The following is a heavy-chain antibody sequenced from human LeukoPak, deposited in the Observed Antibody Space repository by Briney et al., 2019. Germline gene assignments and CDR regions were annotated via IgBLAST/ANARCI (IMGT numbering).Heavy chain of an antibody. V-gene: IGHV4-59*08. Sequence: SETLSLTCTVSGGSISSYYWTWIRQPPGKGLEWIGYSYYSGSTNYNPSLKSRVTISVDTSKNQFSLKLSCVTAADTAVYYCPSSYCSGGSCYPYYFDYWGQGTLVTVSS. D-gene: IGHD2-15*01. CDR2: SYYSGST. CDR1: GGSISSYY. CDR3: PSSYCSGGSCYPYYFDY. J-gene: IGHJ4*02.